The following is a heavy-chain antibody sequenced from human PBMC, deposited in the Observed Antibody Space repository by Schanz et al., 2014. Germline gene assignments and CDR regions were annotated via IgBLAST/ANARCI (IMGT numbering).Heavy chain of an antibody. V-gene: IGHV3-48*01. J-gene: IGHJ4*02. CDR3: ARGGPAYYFDD. CDR1: GFTLSSYG. Sequence: EVQLLESGGGVVQPGRSLRLSCAASGFTLSSYGMHWVRQAPGKGLEWISYITYNGGTIYYADSVKGRFTISRDNAKNSLYLQMNSLRAEDTAVYYCARGGPAYYFDDWGQGTLVTVSS. CDR2: ITYNGGTI.